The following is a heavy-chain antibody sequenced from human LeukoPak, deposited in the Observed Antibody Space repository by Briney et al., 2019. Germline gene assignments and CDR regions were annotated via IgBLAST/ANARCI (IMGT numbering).Heavy chain of an antibody. CDR2: ISHSGST. Sequence: SETLSLTCTVSGGSIRLSDFHWGWVRQPPGKRLEWIGIISHSGSTFYNPSLKSRVTICVDASTNQFSLKVRSVTAADTALYYCASRDDFWNGYYFDFWGQGILVTVSS. D-gene: IGHD3-3*01. CDR3: ASRDDFWNGYYFDF. CDR1: GGSIRLSDFH. V-gene: IGHV4-39*01. J-gene: IGHJ4*02.